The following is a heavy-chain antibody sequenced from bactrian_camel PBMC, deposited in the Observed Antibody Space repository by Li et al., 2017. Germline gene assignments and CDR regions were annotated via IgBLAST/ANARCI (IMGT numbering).Heavy chain of an antibody. CDR2: IDSSGMT. J-gene: IGHJ4*01. V-gene: IGHV3S53*01. Sequence: HVQLVESGGGSVRAGGSLRLSCVASGRTYNKWCMGWFRQVPGKEREGLATIDSSGMTAYANSVKGRFTISKDNAKNTVSLEMTSLTPEDTAVYYCLQGWDVSDGVRTRGTQVTVS. D-gene: IGHD1*01. CDR1: GRTYNKWC.